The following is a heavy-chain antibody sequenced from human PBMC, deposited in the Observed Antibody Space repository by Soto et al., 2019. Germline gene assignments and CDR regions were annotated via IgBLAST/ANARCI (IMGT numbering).Heavy chain of an antibody. CDR1: GFSFSDYY. D-gene: IGHD2-21*02. CDR3: PRNCYCSRDACSYGVDV. Sequence: QVQLVESGGGLVKPGGSLRLSCAASGFSFSDYYMSWIRQAPGKGLEWVSYISSSGSTIYYADSVKGRFTVSRDNAKDSLWRQVNSMTAEDTAVYYCPRNCYCSRDACSYGVDVWGKGTTVTVSA. CDR2: ISSSGSTI. J-gene: IGHJ6*04. V-gene: IGHV3-11*01.